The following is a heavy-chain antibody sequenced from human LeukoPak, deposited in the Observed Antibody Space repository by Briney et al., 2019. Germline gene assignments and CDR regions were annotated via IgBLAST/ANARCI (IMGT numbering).Heavy chain of an antibody. J-gene: IGHJ4*02. CDR3: AREGGGDYGSNYFDY. D-gene: IGHD4-17*01. Sequence: GASVKVSCKASGGTFSSYAISWVRQAPGQGLEWMGRIIPILGIANYAQKYQGRVTITADKSTSTAYMELSSLRSEDTAVYYCAREGGGDYGSNYFDYWGQGTLVTVSS. CDR1: GGTFSSYA. CDR2: IIPILGIA. V-gene: IGHV1-69*04.